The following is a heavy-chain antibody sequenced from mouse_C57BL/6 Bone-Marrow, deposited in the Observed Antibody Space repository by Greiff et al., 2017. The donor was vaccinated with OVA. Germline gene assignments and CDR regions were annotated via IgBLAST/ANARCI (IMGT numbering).Heavy chain of an antibody. D-gene: IGHD1-3*01. J-gene: IGHJ4*01. CDR3: IGEWTDY. V-gene: IGHV1-15*01. CDR1: GYTFTDYE. CDR2: IDPETGGT. Sequence: VKLKQSGAELVRPGASVTLSCKASGYTFTDYEMHWVKQTPVHGLEWIGAIDPETGGTAYNQKFKGKAILTADKSSSTAYMELRSLTSEDSAVYYCIGEWTDYWGQGTSVTVSS.